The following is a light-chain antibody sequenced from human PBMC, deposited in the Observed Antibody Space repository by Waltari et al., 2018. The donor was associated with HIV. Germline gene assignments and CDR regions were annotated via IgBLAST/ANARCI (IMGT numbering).Light chain of an antibody. CDR3: QQYNTYSIT. CDR2: KAS. CDR1: ESISSW. V-gene: IGKV1-5*03. J-gene: IGKJ5*01. Sequence: DIQMTQSPSTLFASVGDRVTTTCRASESISSWLAWFQHKPGKAPRPLIYKASNLESGVPSRFSGSGSGTEFSLTISSLQPEDFATYYCQQYNTYSITFGQGTRLEI.